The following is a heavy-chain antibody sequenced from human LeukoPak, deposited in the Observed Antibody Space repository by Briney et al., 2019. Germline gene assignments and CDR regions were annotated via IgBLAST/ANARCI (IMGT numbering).Heavy chain of an antibody. J-gene: IGHJ5*02. CDR3: ARAATYGDDSFRWFDP. Sequence: PSETLSITCTKSGGSASSGRYYWSCVRQPPRKDLDWMGNVYYSGSTKYNPSLKSRVTISVDTSKTQFSLRLSSVTAADTAVYYCARAATYGDDSFRWFDPWGQGTLVTVSS. CDR1: GGSASSGRYY. V-gene: IGHV4-61*01. CDR2: VYYSGST. D-gene: IGHD4-23*01.